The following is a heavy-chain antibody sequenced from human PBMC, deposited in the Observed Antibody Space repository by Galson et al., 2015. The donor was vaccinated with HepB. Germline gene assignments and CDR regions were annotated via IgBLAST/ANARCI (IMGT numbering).Heavy chain of an antibody. V-gene: IGHV3-74*01. CDR1: GFTFSSYW. CDR2: INSDGSST. Sequence: SLRLSCAASGFTFSSYWMHWVRQAPGKGLVWVSRINSDGSSTSYADSVKGRFTISRDNSKNTLYLQMNSLRAEDTAVYYCARRGYYDSSGYPYYFDYWGQGTLVTVSS. D-gene: IGHD3-22*01. J-gene: IGHJ4*02. CDR3: ARRGYYDSSGYPYYFDY.